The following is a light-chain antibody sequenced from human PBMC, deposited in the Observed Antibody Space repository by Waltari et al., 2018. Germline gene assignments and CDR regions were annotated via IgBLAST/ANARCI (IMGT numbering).Light chain of an antibody. V-gene: IGKV2-28*01. Sequence: DIVMTQSPLSLPVTPGEPASISCRSSQSLLHSNGYNYLDWYLQKPGQSPQLLIYLGSNRASGVPDRFSGSGACTDFTLKISRVEAEDFGVYYCMQALQTPCTFGHGSKLEIK. CDR2: LGS. CDR1: QSLLHSNGYNY. CDR3: MQALQTPCT. J-gene: IGKJ2*02.